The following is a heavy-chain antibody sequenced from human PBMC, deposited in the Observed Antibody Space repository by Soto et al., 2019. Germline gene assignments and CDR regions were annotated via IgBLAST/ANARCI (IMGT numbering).Heavy chain of an antibody. CDR2: ISGSGGST. CDR3: ANSGIAAAGCFDY. V-gene: IGHV3-23*01. J-gene: IGHJ4*02. Sequence: GSLRLSCAASGFTFSIYAMSWVRQAPGKGLEWVSAISGSGGSTYYADSVKGRFTISRDNSKNTLYLQMNSLRAEDTAVYYCANSGIAAAGCFDYWGQGTLVTVSS. CDR1: GFTFSIYA. D-gene: IGHD6-13*01.